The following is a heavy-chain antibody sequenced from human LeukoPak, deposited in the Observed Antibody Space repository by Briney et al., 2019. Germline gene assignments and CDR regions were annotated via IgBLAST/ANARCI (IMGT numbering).Heavy chain of an antibody. Sequence: GRPLRLSCAASGFTFSSYGMHWVRQAPGKGLEWVAVIWYDGSNKYYADSVKGRFTISRDNSKHTPYLQMNRLRAEDTAVYYCARGGYSGSYFFDYWGQGTLVTVSS. V-gene: IGHV3-33*01. CDR1: GFTFSSYG. J-gene: IGHJ4*02. D-gene: IGHD1-26*01. CDR2: IWYDGSNK. CDR3: ARGGYSGSYFFDY.